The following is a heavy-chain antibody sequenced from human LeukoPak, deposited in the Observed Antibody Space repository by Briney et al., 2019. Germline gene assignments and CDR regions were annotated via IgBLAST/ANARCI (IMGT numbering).Heavy chain of an antibody. CDR1: GGPISSDY. CDR3: ARHLSAPDYYDSSGYPPGGYYFDY. CDR2: IYYSGST. V-gene: IGHV4-59*08. Sequence: SETLSLTCTVSGGPISSDYWSWIRQPPGKGLEWIGYIYYSGSTNYNPSLKSRVTISVDTSKNQFSLKLSSVTAADTAVYYCARHLSAPDYYDSSGYPPGGYYFDYWGQGTLVTVSS. D-gene: IGHD3-22*01. J-gene: IGHJ4*02.